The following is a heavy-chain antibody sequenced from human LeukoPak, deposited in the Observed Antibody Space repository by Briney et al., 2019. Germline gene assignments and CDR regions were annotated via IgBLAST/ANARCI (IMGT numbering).Heavy chain of an antibody. J-gene: IGHJ3*02. V-gene: IGHV4-34*01. CDR1: GGSFSGYY. D-gene: IGHD2-21*02. CDR2: INHSGST. CDR3: ARAYCGGDCQEPDAFDI. Sequence: PSETLSLTCAVYGGSFSGYYWSWIRQPPGKGLEWIGEINHSGSTNYNPSLKSRVTISVDTSKNQFSLKLSSETAADTAVYYCARAYCGGDCQEPDAFDIWGQGTMVTVSS.